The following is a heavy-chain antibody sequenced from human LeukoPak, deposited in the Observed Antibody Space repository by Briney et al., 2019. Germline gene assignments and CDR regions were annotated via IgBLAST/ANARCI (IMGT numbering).Heavy chain of an antibody. V-gene: IGHV1-69*13. Sequence: ASVKVSCKASGGTFSSYAISWVRQAPGQGLEWMGGIIPIFGTANYAQKFQGRVTITADESTSTAYMELSSLRSEDTAVYYCARHLSPNDAFDIWGQGTMVTVSS. CDR1: GGTFSSYA. J-gene: IGHJ3*02. CDR3: ARHLSPNDAFDI. CDR2: IIPIFGTA.